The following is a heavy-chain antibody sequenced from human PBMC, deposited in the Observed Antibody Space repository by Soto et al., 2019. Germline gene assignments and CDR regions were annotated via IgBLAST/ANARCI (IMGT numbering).Heavy chain of an antibody. Sequence: QVQLVESGGGVVQPGWSLRLSCAASGFRFNTHAMHWVRQAPGKGLEWVAVIWYDGSNEDYVNSVKGRFTISRDNSKNMLNLQMNSLRVEDTGVYYCARVAYCSGGACYPDAWGQGTLVTVSP. J-gene: IGHJ5*02. V-gene: IGHV3-33*01. CDR1: GFRFNTHA. CDR2: IWYDGSNE. CDR3: ARVAYCSGGACYPDA. D-gene: IGHD2-15*01.